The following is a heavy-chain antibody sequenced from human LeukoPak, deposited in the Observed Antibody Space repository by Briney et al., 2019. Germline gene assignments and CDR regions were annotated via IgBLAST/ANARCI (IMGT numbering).Heavy chain of an antibody. CDR3: ARQGYCSGTSCYAGGDWFDP. V-gene: IGHV4-30-2*01. CDR1: GASINSGGYS. Sequence: PSETLSLTCGVSGASINSGGYSWSWIRQPPGKGLEWTGHISHSGSTYYNPSLKSRVTISVDRSKNQFSLKLTSMTAADTAVYYCARQGYCSGTSCYAGGDWFDPWGQGTLVTVSS. CDR2: ISHSGST. J-gene: IGHJ5*02. D-gene: IGHD2-2*01.